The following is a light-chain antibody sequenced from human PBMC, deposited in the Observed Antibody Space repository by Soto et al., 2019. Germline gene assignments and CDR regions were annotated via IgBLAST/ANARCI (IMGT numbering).Light chain of an antibody. CDR2: WAS. CDR3: QQYMSYS. J-gene: IGKJ1*01. V-gene: IGKV4-1*01. CDR1: QSLLDSSNNKDY. Sequence: DIVMTQSPDSLAVSLGERSTLNCKSNQSLLDSSNNKDYLTWYQQKPGQHPKLIIYWASTREFGVPDRFSGSGSGTEFTLTISSLQPDDFATYYCQQYMSYSFGQGTKVDIK.